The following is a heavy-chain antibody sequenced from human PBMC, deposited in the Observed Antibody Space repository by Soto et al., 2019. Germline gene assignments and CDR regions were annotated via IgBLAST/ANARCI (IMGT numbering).Heavy chain of an antibody. J-gene: IGHJ2*01. CDR2: ISSSSKTI. D-gene: IGHD3-22*01. CDR3: ARGSYYYDSSCYYWYFDL. CDR1: GFTFSTYS. V-gene: IGHV3-48*02. Sequence: EVQLVESGGGLVQPGGSLRLSCAASGFTFSTYSMNWVRQAPGKGLEWVSYISSSSKTIYYADSVKGRFTISRGNAKNSLYLQMNSLRDEDTAVYYCARGSYYYDSSCYYWYFDLWGRGTLVTVSS.